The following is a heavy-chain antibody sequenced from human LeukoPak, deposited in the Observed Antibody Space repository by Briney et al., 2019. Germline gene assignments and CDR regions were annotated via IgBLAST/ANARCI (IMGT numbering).Heavy chain of an antibody. J-gene: IGHJ4*02. Sequence: PGGTLRLSCAASGFTFSSYAMNWVRQVPGKGLEWVSSISGSGGNTYYADSVKSRFTISGDNSKNTLYLQMNSLRADDTAVYYCAKPAKTDYADYWGQGTLVTVSS. CDR1: GFTFSSYA. D-gene: IGHD1-14*01. V-gene: IGHV3-23*01. CDR3: AKPAKTDYADY. CDR2: ISGSGGNT.